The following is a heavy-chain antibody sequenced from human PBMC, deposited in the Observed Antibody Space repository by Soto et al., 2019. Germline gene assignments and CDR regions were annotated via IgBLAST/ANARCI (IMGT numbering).Heavy chain of an antibody. CDR2: VWSDETHK. CDR1: GFTFRTYG. CDR3: ARDRRVAIYGVVSYIDF. V-gene: IGHV3-33*01. J-gene: IGHJ4*02. Sequence: GGSLRLSCAASGFTFRTYGMHWVRQAPGKGLEWVAVVWSDETHKYYADSVKGRFTISRDNSKNTVFLEMNSLRAEDTAVYYCARDRRVAIYGVVSYIDFRGQGIQVTVSS. D-gene: IGHD3-3*01.